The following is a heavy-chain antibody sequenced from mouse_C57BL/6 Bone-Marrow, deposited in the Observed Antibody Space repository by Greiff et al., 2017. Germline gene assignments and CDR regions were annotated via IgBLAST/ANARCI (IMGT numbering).Heavy chain of an antibody. V-gene: IGHV14-4*01. CDR1: GFNIKDDY. CDR2: IDPENGDT. CDR3: TPYYYGSPPFAY. D-gene: IGHD1-1*01. Sequence: DVQLQESGAELVRPGASVKLSCTASGFNIKDDYMHWVKQRPEQGLEWIGWIDPENGDTEYASKFQGKATITADTSSNTAYLQLSSLTSEDTAVYYCTPYYYGSPPFAYWGKGTLVTVSA. J-gene: IGHJ3*01.